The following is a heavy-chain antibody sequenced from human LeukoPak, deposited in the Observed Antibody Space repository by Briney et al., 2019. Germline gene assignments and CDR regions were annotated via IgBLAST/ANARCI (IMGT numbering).Heavy chain of an antibody. Sequence: GGSLRLSCAASGFTVSSYAMSWVRQAPGKGLEWASAISGGGGSTYYADSVKGRFTISRDNSKNTLYLQMNSLRAEDTAVYYCAKENDFWSGYYRCWGQGTLVTVSS. V-gene: IGHV3-23*01. J-gene: IGHJ4*02. CDR2: ISGGGGST. CDR1: GFTVSSYA. D-gene: IGHD3-3*01. CDR3: AKENDFWSGYYRC.